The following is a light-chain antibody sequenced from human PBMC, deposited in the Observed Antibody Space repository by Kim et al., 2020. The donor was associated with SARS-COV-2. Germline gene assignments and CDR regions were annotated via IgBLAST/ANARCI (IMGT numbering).Light chain of an antibody. CDR1: QSVLHSSNNANY. CDR2: WAS. V-gene: IGKV4-1*01. Sequence: DIVMTQSPDSLAVSLGERATINCKSSQSVLHSSNNANYLAWYQQKPGQPPNLLIYWASTRESGVPDRFSGSGSGTDFTLTISSLQAEDGAVYYCQQYYGTPVTFGQGTRLDIK. CDR3: QQYYGTPVT. J-gene: IGKJ5*01.